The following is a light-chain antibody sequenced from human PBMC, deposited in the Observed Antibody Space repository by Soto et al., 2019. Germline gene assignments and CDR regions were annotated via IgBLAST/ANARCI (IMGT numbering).Light chain of an antibody. Sequence: DIQMTQSPSSLSSSVGVRVTITCRASKSSSTYLNWYQQNPGEAPKLLIFVASNLRSGVPSRFSGSGSGTDFTLTISSLQPEDFATYYCQQSYYTPLLPFGGGTKVDIK. CDR1: KSSSTY. CDR3: QQSYYTPLLP. J-gene: IGKJ4*01. CDR2: VAS. V-gene: IGKV1-39*01.